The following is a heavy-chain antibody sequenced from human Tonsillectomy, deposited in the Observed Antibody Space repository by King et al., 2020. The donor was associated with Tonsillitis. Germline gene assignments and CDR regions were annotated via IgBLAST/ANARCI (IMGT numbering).Heavy chain of an antibody. CDR2: IYYSGST. CDR1: VGSISSSSYY. CDR3: ARHRLLLRFLEWLLKGYFDY. Sequence: QLQESGPGLVKPSETLSLTCTVSVGSISSSSYYWGWIRQPPGKGLEWIGSIYYSGSTYYNPSLKSRVTISVDTSKNQFSLKLSSVTAADTAVYYCARHRLLLRFLEWLLKGYFDYWGQGTLVTVSS. J-gene: IGHJ4*02. V-gene: IGHV4-39*01. D-gene: IGHD3-3*01.